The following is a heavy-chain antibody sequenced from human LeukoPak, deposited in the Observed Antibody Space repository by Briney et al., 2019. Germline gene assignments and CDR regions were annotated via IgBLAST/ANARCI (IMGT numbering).Heavy chain of an antibody. D-gene: IGHD3-22*01. CDR3: TRDLKGYYYDSSGYSLFDY. CDR2: IGSKAYGGTT. J-gene: IGHJ4*02. CDR1: GFTFGDYA. Sequence: GGSLRLSCTASGFTFGDYAMSWFRQAPGKGLEWVGFIGSKAYGGTTEYAASVKGRFTISRDDSESIAYLQMNSLKTEDTAVYYCTRDLKGYYYDSSGYSLFDYWGQGTLVTVSS. V-gene: IGHV3-49*03.